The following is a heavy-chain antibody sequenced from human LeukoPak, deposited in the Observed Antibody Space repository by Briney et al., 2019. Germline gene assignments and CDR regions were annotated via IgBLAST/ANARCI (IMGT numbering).Heavy chain of an antibody. CDR1: GGSISSSSHY. CDR3: ARPVRSYYGSGTYGVD. CDR2: IYYSGST. J-gene: IGHJ4*02. Sequence: PSETLSLTCTVSGGSISSSSHYWGWVRQPPGKGLEWIGNIYYSGSTYYNPSVKSRVTISVDTSKNQFSPKLSSVTAADTAVYYCARPVRSYYGSGTYGVDWGQGTLVTVSS. V-gene: IGHV4-39*01. D-gene: IGHD3-10*01.